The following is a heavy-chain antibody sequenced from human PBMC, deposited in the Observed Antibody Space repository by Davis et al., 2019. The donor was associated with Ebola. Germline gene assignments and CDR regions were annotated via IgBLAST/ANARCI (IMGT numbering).Heavy chain of an antibody. CDR2: INHSGIS. V-gene: IGHV4-34*01. CDR1: GGSFSGYY. CDR3: ARGGTNGDPAVY. J-gene: IGHJ4*02. D-gene: IGHD4-17*01. Sequence: SETLSPTCAVYGGSFSGYYWSWIRQPPGKGLEWIGEINHSGISKYSPSLKSRVTVSVDTSKNQFSLRLTSVTAADTAVYYCARGGTNGDPAVYWGQGSLVTVSS.